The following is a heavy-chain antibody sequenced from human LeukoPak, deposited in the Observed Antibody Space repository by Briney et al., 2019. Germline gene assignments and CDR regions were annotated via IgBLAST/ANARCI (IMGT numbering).Heavy chain of an antibody. CDR1: GFTFSSYA. Sequence: GGSLRLSCAACGFTFSSYAMSWVRQAPGKGLEWVSAISGSGGSTFYADSVKGRFTISRDNSKNTLYLQMNSLRAEDTAVYYCARGTISLYYFDYWGQGTLVTVSS. V-gene: IGHV3-23*01. CDR3: ARGTISLYYFDY. D-gene: IGHD3-9*01. CDR2: ISGSGGST. J-gene: IGHJ4*02.